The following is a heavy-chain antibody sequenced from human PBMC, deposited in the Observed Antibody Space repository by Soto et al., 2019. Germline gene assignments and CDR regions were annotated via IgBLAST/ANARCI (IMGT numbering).Heavy chain of an antibody. J-gene: IGHJ5*02. Sequence: EVQLVESGGGLVQPGGSLRLSCAASGFSVTYTYMSWIRQAPGKGLEWVSVIYSGGRTFYADSVRGRFTISRDEGKHXHYLQMHSLRPEDTAVYFCARSDCSSGSCPNWFDPWGQGTPVIVSS. D-gene: IGHD2-15*01. CDR1: GFSVTYTY. CDR2: IYSGGRT. CDR3: ARSDCSSGSCPNWFDP. V-gene: IGHV3-66*01.